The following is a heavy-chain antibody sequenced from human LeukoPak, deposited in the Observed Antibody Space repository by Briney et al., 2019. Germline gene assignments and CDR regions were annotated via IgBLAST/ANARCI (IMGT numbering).Heavy chain of an antibody. V-gene: IGHV5-51*01. CDR2: IYPGDSDT. D-gene: IGHD3-10*01. Sequence: GESLKISCKGSGYSFTSYWIGWVRQMPGKGLEWMGIIYPGDSDTRYSPSFEGQVTISADKSISTAYLQWSSLKASDTAMYYCASSGITDDYYMDVWGKGTTVTISS. J-gene: IGHJ6*03. CDR3: ASSGITDDYYMDV. CDR1: GYSFTSYW.